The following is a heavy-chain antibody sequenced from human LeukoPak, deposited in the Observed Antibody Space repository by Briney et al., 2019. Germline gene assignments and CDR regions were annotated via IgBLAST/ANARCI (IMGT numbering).Heavy chain of an antibody. D-gene: IGHD2-15*01. CDR3: ARKLPGVHFDY. V-gene: IGHV4-59*01. CDR1: GDSISTYY. CDR2: IYYSGST. J-gene: IGHJ4*02. Sequence: RSSETLSLTCTVSGDSISTYYWNWIRQPPGEGLEWIGYIYYSGSTNYNPSLKSRVTISVDTSKNQFSLRLSSVTAADTAVYYCARKLPGVHFDYWGQGTLVTVSS.